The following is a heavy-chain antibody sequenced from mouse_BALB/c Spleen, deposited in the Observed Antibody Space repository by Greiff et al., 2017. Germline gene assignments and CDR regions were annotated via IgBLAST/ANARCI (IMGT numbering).Heavy chain of an antibody. D-gene: IGHD2-1*01. J-gene: IGHJ4*01. V-gene: IGHV2-9*02. CDR1: GFSLTSYG. Sequence: QVHVKQSGPGLVAPSQSLSITCTVSGFSLTSYGVHWVRQPPGKGLEWLGVIWAGGSTNYNSALMSRLSISKDNSKSQVFLKMNSLQTDDTAMYYCARGNYGYYAMDYWGQGTSVTVSS. CDR3: ARGNYGYYAMDY. CDR2: IWAGGST.